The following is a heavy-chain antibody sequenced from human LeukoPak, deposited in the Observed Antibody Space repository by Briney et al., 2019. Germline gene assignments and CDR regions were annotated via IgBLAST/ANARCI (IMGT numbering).Heavy chain of an antibody. D-gene: IGHD2-2*01. CDR1: GGSISSYY. V-gene: IGHV4-59*01. CDR3: AREYCSSTSCHEVDV. Sequence: PSETLSLTCTVSGGSISSYYWSWIRQPPGKGLEWIGYIYYSGSTNYNPSLKSRVTISVDTSKNQLSLKLSSVTAADTAVYYCAREYCSSTSCHEVDVWGKGTTVTVSS. J-gene: IGHJ6*04. CDR2: IYYSGST.